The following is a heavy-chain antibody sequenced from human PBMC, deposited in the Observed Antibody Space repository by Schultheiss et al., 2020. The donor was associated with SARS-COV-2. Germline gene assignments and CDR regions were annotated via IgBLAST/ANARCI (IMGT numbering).Heavy chain of an antibody. Sequence: GGSLRLSCAASGFTFSSYAMSWVRQAPGKGLEWVSAISGSGGSTYYADSVKGRFTISRDNSKNMVHLQMNGLRAEDTALYYCAKDVVERQVVPNWFDPWGQGTLVTVSS. J-gene: IGHJ5*02. V-gene: IGHV3-23*01. CDR1: GFTFSSYA. CDR2: ISGSGGST. CDR3: AKDVVERQVVPNWFDP. D-gene: IGHD6-13*01.